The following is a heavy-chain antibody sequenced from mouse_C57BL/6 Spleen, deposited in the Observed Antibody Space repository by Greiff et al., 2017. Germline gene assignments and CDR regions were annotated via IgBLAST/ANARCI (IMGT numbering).Heavy chain of an antibody. CDR1: GFTFTDYY. J-gene: IGHJ1*03. V-gene: IGHV7-3*01. CDR2: IRNKANGYTT. Sequence: DVQLVESGGGLVQPGGSLSLSCAASGFTFTDYYMSWVRQPPGKALEWLGFIRNKANGYTTEYSASVKGRFTISRDNSQSILYLQMNALRAEDSATYYCARGPAYGSRGDWYFDVWGTGTTVTVSS. CDR3: ARGPAYGSRGDWYFDV. D-gene: IGHD1-1*01.